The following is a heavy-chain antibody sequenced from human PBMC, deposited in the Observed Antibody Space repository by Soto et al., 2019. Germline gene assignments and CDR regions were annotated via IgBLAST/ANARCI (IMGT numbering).Heavy chain of an antibody. CDR2: ISWNSGSI. V-gene: IGHV3-9*01. CDR1: GFTFDDYA. J-gene: IGHJ6*02. D-gene: IGHD2-2*01. Sequence: GGSLRLSCAASGFTFDDYAMHWVRQAPGKGLEWVSGISWNSGSIGYADSVKGRFTISRDNAKNSLYLQMNSLRAEDTALCYCAKENRYCSSTSCRRFYYGMDVWGQGTTVTVSS. CDR3: AKENRYCSSTSCRRFYYGMDV.